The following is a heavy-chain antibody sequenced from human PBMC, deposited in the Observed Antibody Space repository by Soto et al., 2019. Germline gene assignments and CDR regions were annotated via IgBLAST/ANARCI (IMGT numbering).Heavy chain of an antibody. J-gene: IGHJ4*01. CDR2: IYHSGST. CDR3: ARVSAGTFDY. Sequence: SETLSLTCAVSGGSISSGGYSWSWIRQPPGKGLEWIGYIYHSGSTYYNPSLKSRVTISVDRSKNQFSLKLSSVTAADTAVYYCARVSAGTFDYWGHGTLVTVSS. V-gene: IGHV4-30-2*01. CDR1: GGSISSGGYS.